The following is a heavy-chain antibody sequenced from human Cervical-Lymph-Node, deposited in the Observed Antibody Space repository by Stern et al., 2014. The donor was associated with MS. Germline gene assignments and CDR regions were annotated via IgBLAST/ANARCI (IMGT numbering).Heavy chain of an antibody. CDR1: GFTLSDYR. D-gene: IGHD5-12*01. Sequence: EVQLVESGGGFIQPGGSLRLSCTASGFTLSDYRMNWVRPAPGKGLVWVSYISTSSNSIHYADSVKGRFTISRDNAKNSLYLQMNSLRDEDTAVYYCAREMGYSISSMYYYGLDVWGQGTTVTVSS. CDR3: AREMGYSISSMYYYGLDV. J-gene: IGHJ6*02. CDR2: ISTSSNSI. V-gene: IGHV3-48*02.